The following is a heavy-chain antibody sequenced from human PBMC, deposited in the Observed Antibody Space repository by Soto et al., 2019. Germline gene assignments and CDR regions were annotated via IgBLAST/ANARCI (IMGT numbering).Heavy chain of an antibody. V-gene: IGHV4-34*01. CDR3: VSRYCSGGSCHRLSDP. Sequence: SETLSLTCAVSGGSFSGYYWSWIRQPPGKGLEWIGEINHSGSTNYHPSLKSRVTISVDTSKNQFSLKLSSVTAADTAVYYCVSRYCSGGSCHRLSDPWGQGTLVTVS. CDR1: GGSFSGYY. CDR2: INHSGST. D-gene: IGHD2-15*01. J-gene: IGHJ5*02.